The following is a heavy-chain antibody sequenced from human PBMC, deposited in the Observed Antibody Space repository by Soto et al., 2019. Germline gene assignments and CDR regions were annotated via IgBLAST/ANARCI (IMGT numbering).Heavy chain of an antibody. CDR3: ARGYGGNSGNVFDI. CDR1: GFTFSSYA. V-gene: IGHV3-48*04. Sequence: GSLRLSCAASGFTFSSYAMSWVRQAPGKGLEWVSSISSSSSSTNYADSVKARFTISRDNAKNSLYLQMNSLRAEDTAVYYCARGYGGNSGNVFDIWGQGTMVTVSS. J-gene: IGHJ3*02. CDR2: ISSSSSST. D-gene: IGHD4-17*01.